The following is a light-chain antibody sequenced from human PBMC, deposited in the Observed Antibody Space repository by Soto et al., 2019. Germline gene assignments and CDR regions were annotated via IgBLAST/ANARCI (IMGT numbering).Light chain of an antibody. CDR1: SGSVSTSFH. CDR3: VLYMGSGIVV. J-gene: IGLJ3*02. Sequence: QTVVTQEPSFSVSPGGTVTLTCGLSSGSVSTSFHPSWYQQTPGQAPRTLIYNTNIRSSGVPDRFSGSILGNKAALTITGAQADDESDDYCVLYMGSGIVVFGGGTKLTVL. CDR2: NTN. V-gene: IGLV8-61*01.